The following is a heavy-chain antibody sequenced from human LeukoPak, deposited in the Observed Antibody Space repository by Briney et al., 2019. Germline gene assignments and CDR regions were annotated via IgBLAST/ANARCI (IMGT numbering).Heavy chain of an antibody. Sequence: PSETLSLTCAVYGGSFSGYYWSWIRQPPGKGLEWIGEINHSGSTNYNPSLKSRVTISVDTSKNQFSLKLSSVTAADTAVYYCARDMSYYYGSGSYPGGMDVWGQGTTVTVSS. J-gene: IGHJ6*02. V-gene: IGHV4-34*01. CDR2: INHSGST. CDR1: GGSFSGYY. CDR3: ARDMSYYYGSGSYPGGMDV. D-gene: IGHD3-10*01.